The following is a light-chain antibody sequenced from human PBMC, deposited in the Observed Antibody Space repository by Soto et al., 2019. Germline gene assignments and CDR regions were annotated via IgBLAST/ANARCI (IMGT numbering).Light chain of an antibody. Sequence: DIQMTQSPSTVSASVGDRVTIACRASQNIKNWLAWYQQKPGKVPKLLIYTASSLESGVPSRFSGSGSGTEFTLTISSLQPDDFATYYCQQYNSYSRGTFGQGTKVEIK. CDR3: QQYNSYSRGT. J-gene: IGKJ1*01. CDR2: TAS. V-gene: IGKV1-5*03. CDR1: QNIKNW.